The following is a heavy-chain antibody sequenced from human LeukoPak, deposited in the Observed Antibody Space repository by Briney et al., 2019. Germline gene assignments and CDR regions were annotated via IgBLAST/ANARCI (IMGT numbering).Heavy chain of an antibody. D-gene: IGHD3-22*01. J-gene: IGHJ2*01. V-gene: IGHV3-30-3*01. Sequence: GGSLRLSCAASGFTFSSYAMHWVRQAPGKGLEWVAVISYDGSNKYYADSVKGRFTISRDNSKNTLYLQMNSLRAEDTAVYYCARDHLIVVTWYFDLWGRGTLVTVSS. CDR1: GFTFSSYA. CDR3: ARDHLIVVTWYFDL. CDR2: ISYDGSNK.